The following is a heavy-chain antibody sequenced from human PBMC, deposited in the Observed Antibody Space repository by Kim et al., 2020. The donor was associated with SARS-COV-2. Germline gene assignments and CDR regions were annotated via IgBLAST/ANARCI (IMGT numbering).Heavy chain of an antibody. CDR1: GFTFDDYA. CDR2: ISWNSGSI. J-gene: IGHJ4*02. D-gene: IGHD3-10*01. Sequence: GGSLRLSCAASGFTFDDYAMHWVRQAPGKGLEWVSGISWNSGSIGYADSVKGRFTISRDNAKNSLYLQMNSLRAEDTALYYCAKLVGGLSPFDYWGQGTL. CDR3: AKLVGGLSPFDY. V-gene: IGHV3-9*01.